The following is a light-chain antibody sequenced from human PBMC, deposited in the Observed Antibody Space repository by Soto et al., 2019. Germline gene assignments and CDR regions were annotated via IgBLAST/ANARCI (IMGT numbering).Light chain of an antibody. CDR2: GNS. CDR3: QSYDSSLSFYV. J-gene: IGLJ1*01. CDR1: SSNIGAGYD. V-gene: IGLV1-40*01. Sequence: QSALPQPPSVSGAPGQRVTIPCTGSSSNIGAGYDVHWYQQLPGTAPKLLIYGNSNRPSGVPDRFSGSKSGTSASLAITGLQAEDEADYYCQSYDSSLSFYVFGTGTKVTVL.